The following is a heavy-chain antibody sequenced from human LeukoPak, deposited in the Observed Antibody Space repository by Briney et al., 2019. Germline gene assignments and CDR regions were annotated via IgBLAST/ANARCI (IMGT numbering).Heavy chain of an antibody. CDR1: GYTFTSYG. J-gene: IGHJ6*02. V-gene: IGHV1-18*01. Sequence: GASVKDSFKASGYTFTSYGISWVRQAPGQGLEWMGWISSYNGNTNNAQKLQGRATMTTDTSTSTGYMELRSLRSDDPAVYYCATSVGTANYYYYGMDVWGQGTTVTVSS. CDR3: ATSVGTANYYYYGMDV. D-gene: IGHD5-18*01. CDR2: ISSYNGNT.